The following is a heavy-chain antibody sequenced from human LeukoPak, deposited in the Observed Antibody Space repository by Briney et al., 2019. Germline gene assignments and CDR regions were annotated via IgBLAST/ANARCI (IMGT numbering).Heavy chain of an antibody. CDR1: GYPISSDYY. CDR3: AGIVGNIEVFDY. V-gene: IGHV4-38-2*01. D-gene: IGHD1-26*01. J-gene: IGHJ4*02. Sequence: SETLSLTCVVSGYPISSDYYWGWIRQPPGKGLGWIVSDSHGGRTYYNPSFKSRVSTSVDTSKNEVSLRLRSVTAADTAVYYCAGIVGNIEVFDYWGRGTLVTVSS. CDR2: DSHGGRT.